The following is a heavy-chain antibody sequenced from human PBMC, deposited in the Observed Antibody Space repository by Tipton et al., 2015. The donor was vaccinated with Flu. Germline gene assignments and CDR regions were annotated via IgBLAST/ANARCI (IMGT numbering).Heavy chain of an antibody. J-gene: IGHJ4*02. V-gene: IGHV4-59*11. CDR1: GGSISSHY. Sequence: LRLSCTVSGGSISSHYWSWIRQSPGKGLEWIGYIYHSGRPNYNPSLKSRLTMSMDTSKNNFSLKLSSVTAADTAVYYCARLGYCTTSGCRYFDYWGQGRLVTVSS. CDR3: ARLGYCTTSGCRYFDY. CDR2: IYHSGRP. D-gene: IGHD2-8*01.